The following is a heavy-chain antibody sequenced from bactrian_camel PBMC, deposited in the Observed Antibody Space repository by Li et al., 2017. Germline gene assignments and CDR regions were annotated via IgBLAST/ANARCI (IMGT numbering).Heavy chain of an antibody. CDR1: GLTSSDIS. D-gene: IGHD2*01. V-gene: IGHV3S53*01. CDR2: IDVSGAT. J-gene: IGHJ4*01. CDR3: ATAWAPAGGSYCWGE. Sequence: VQLVESGGGSVQAGGSLRLSCEVSGLTSSDISMGWFRQPPGKEREVVAAIDVSGATSTAHSVKDRFTISRDNARNTVALQMNSLEYEDTALYYCATAWAPAGGSYCWGEWGQGTQVTVS.